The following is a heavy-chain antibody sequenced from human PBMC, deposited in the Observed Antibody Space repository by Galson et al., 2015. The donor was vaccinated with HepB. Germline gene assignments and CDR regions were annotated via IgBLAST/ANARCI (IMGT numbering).Heavy chain of an antibody. CDR3: ARVSPLPSKLNYYYYYGMDV. J-gene: IGHJ6*02. Sequence: SVKVSCKASGYTFTSYGISWVRQAPGQGLEWMGWISAYNGNTNYAQKFQGRVTMTTDTSTSTAYMELRGLRSDDTAVYYCARVSPLPSKLNYYYYYGMDVWGQGTTVTVSS. D-gene: IGHD1-7*01. CDR1: GYTFTSYG. V-gene: IGHV1-18*01. CDR2: ISAYNGNT.